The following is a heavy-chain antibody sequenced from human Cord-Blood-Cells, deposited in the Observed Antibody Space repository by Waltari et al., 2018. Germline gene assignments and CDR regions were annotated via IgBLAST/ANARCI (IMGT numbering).Heavy chain of an antibody. D-gene: IGHD6-13*01. CDR1: GGSIRSYY. CDR2: IYYSGST. Sequence: QVQLQESGPGLVKPSETLSLTCTVPGGSIRSYYWSWIRQPPGKGLEWIGYIYYSGSTNYNPSLKSRVTISVDTSKNQFSLKLSSVTAADTAVYYCARDQLGSFDIWGQGTMVTVSS. J-gene: IGHJ3*02. V-gene: IGHV4-59*01. CDR3: ARDQLGSFDI.